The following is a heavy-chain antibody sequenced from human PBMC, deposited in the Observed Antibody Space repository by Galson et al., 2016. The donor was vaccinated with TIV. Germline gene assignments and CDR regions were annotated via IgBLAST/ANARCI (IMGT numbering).Heavy chain of an antibody. D-gene: IGHD4-23*01. J-gene: IGHJ3*02. V-gene: IGHV3-23*01. Sequence: SLRLSCAASGFTFNNYAMHWVRQAPRKGLEWVSGISGSGGITYIAESVKGRFAISRDNSRDTLYLQLNSLRAEDTAVYDCAKRRNYGGDALESWGQGTMVTVSS. CDR1: GFTFNNYA. CDR2: ISGSGGIT. CDR3: AKRRNYGGDALES.